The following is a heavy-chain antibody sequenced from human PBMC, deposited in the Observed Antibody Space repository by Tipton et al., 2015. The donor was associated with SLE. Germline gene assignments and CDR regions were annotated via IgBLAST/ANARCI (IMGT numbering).Heavy chain of an antibody. CDR3: ARDHGPGITGTLDL. CDR1: GASMRGYY. D-gene: IGHD1-20*01. J-gene: IGHJ4*02. CDR2: FHHKGSS. V-gene: IGHV4-38-2*02. Sequence: TLSLTRSVSGASMRGYYWSWIRQPPGRGLEWIGSFHHKGSSYYSPSLGSRVTISGDTSRNQFSLTLSSVTAADTAVYFCARDHGPGITGTLDLWGQGTLVTVSS.